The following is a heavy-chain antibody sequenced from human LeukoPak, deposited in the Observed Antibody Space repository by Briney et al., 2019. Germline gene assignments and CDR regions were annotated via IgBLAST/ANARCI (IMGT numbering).Heavy chain of an antibody. V-gene: IGHV1-69*05. J-gene: IGHJ4*02. CDR2: IIPIFGTA. D-gene: IGHD3-10*01. CDR1: GGTFSSYA. CDR3: ASKYYGSGSYKLPFDY. Sequence: SVKVSCKASGGTFSSYAISWVRQAPGQGLEGMGGIIPIFGTANYAQKFQGRVTITTDESTSTAYMELSSLRSEDTAVYYCASKYYGSGSYKLPFDYWGQGTLVTVSS.